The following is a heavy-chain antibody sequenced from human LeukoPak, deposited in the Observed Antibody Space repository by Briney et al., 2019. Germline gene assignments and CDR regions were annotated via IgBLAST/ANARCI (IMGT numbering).Heavy chain of an antibody. D-gene: IGHD4-17*01. CDR2: INHSGST. V-gene: IGHV4-34*01. J-gene: IGHJ4*02. CDR1: GGSFSGYY. Sequence: SETLSLTCAVYGGSFSGYYWGWIRQPPGKGLEWIGEINHSGSTNYNPSLKSRVTISVDTSKNQFSLKLSSVTAADTAVYYCARGMYGDYESYWGQGTLVTVSS. CDR3: ARGMYGDYESY.